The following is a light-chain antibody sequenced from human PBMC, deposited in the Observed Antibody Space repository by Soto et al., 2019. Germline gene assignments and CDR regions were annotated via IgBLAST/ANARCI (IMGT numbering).Light chain of an antibody. J-gene: IGLJ1*01. CDR2: GNG. V-gene: IGLV1-40*01. CDR1: SSNIGAGHD. CDR3: QSYDSSLSGSEV. Sequence: QSVLTQPPSVSGAPGRRVTISCTGSSSNIGAGHDVHWYQQLPGTAPKLLIYGNGNRPSGVPDRFSGSKSGTSASLAITGLQADDEADYACQSYDSSLSGSEVFGTGTKVTVL.